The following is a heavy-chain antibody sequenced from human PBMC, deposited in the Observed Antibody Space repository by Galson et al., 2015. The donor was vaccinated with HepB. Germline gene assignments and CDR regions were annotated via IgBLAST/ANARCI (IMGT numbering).Heavy chain of an antibody. CDR3: AREGLGYCSSTSCYTPYYYYYMDV. V-gene: IGHV4-34*01. D-gene: IGHD2-2*02. CDR1: GGSFSGYY. CDR2: INHSGST. Sequence: SETLSLTCAVYGGSFSGYYWSWIRQPPGKGLEWIGEINHSGSTNYNPSLKSRVTISVDTSKNQFSLKLSSVTAADTAVYYCAREGLGYCSSTSCYTPYYYYYMDVWGKGTTVTVSS. J-gene: IGHJ6*03.